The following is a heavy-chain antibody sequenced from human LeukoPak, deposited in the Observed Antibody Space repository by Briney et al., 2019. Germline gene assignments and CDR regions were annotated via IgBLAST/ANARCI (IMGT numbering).Heavy chain of an antibody. D-gene: IGHD3-10*01. CDR3: ARDLVTMVRGSGLGY. Sequence: SDTLSHTCTVSGGPISRYYWSWIRQPPGKGLDWIGYIYYSGSTNHNPSLKSRVTISVDTSKNQFSLKLSSVNAADTAVYYCARDLVTMVRGSGLGYWGQGTLVTVSS. CDR2: IYYSGST. CDR1: GGPISRYY. V-gene: IGHV4-59*01. J-gene: IGHJ4*02.